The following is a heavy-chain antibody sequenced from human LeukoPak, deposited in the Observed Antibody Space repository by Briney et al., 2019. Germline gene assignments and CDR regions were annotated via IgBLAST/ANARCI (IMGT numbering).Heavy chain of an antibody. V-gene: IGHV4-38-2*02. CDR3: ASPGPATYYYDSSVMVD. D-gene: IGHD3-22*01. Sequence: SETLSLTCTVSGYSISSGYYWGWIRQPPGKGLEWIGTIYHSGSTYYKSSLKSRVTISVDTSKNQFSLKLSSVTAADTAVYYCASPGPATYYYDSSVMVDWGQGTLVTVSS. J-gene: IGHJ4*02. CDR2: IYHSGST. CDR1: GYSISSGYY.